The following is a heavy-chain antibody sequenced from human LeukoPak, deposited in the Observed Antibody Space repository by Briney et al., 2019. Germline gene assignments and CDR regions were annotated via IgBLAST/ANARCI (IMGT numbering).Heavy chain of an antibody. CDR2: IHYTGTT. D-gene: IGHD7-27*01. Sequence: PSETLSLTCTVSGGSISPYYWSWIRQAPGKGLEWIAYIHYTGTTKYNPSLESRITISVDTSTNQLSLRLSSVTAADTAVYYCARTQNWGYFDYWGQGTLVTVSS. CDR1: GGSISPYY. J-gene: IGHJ4*02. CDR3: ARTQNWGYFDY. V-gene: IGHV4-59*01.